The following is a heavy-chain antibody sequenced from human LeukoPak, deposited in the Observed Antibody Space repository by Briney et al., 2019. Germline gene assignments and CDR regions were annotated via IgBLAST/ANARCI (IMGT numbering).Heavy chain of an antibody. V-gene: IGHV1-24*01. J-gene: IGHJ4*02. CDR1: GYTLTELS. CDR3: ATLGVVVMSGYFDY. Sequence: ASVKVSCKVSGYTLTELSMHWARQAPGKGLEWMGGFDPEDGETTYAQKFQGRVTMTEDTSTDTAYMELSSLRSEDTAVYYCATLGVVVMSGYFDYWGQGTLVTVSS. CDR2: FDPEDGET. D-gene: IGHD2-2*01.